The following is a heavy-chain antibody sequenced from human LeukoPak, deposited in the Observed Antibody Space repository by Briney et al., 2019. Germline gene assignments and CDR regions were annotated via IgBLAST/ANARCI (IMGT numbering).Heavy chain of an antibody. Sequence: GGSLRLSCAASGFTFSSYAMHWVRQAPGKGLEWVAVISYDGSNKYYADSVKGRFTISRDNSKNTLYLQMNSLRAEDTAVYYCARDIGGSYHLYYFDYWGQGTPVTVSS. J-gene: IGHJ4*02. CDR2: ISYDGSNK. V-gene: IGHV3-30*04. CDR3: ARDIGGSYHLYYFDY. CDR1: GFTFSSYA. D-gene: IGHD3-16*02.